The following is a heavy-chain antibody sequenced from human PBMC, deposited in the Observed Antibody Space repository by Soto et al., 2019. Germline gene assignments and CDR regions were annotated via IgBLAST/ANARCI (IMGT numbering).Heavy chain of an antibody. V-gene: IGHV4-31*02. Sequence: SQTLSLTWSVAYGSISSGGYYWTCIRQHPGKGLEWIGYNYYSGITYYNPSLKSRVTISLDTSKNQFSLKLSSVTAADTAVYYCARGSSIAGLYYGMDVWGQGTTVTVSS. J-gene: IGHJ6*02. CDR2: NYYSGIT. D-gene: IGHD6-6*01. CDR3: ARGSSIAGLYYGMDV. CDR1: YGSISSGGYY.